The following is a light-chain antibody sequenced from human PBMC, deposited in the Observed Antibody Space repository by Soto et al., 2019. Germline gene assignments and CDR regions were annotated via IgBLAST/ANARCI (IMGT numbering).Light chain of an antibody. J-gene: IGLJ1*01. CDR3: CSYAGSSPLYV. Sequence: QAALTQPASVSGSPGQSITISCTASSSHIGSSNLVSWYQHHSGKAPKLIIYEGNKRPSGVSNRFSGSKSGKTASLTISGLQAEDEGTYYCCSYAGSSPLYVFGTGTKVTVL. CDR2: EGN. CDR1: SSHIGSSNL. V-gene: IGLV2-23*01.